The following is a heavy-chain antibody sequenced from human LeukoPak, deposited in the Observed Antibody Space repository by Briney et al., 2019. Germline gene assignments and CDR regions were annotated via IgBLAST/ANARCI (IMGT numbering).Heavy chain of an antibody. CDR2: IYYTGST. Sequence: SETLSLTCAVSGGSISSSPYYWGWIRQPPGKGLEWIGSIYYTGSTHYNPSLKSRVTISLDTSKNQLSLKLSSVTAADTAVYYCARVDGYIFDYWGQGTLVTVSS. J-gene: IGHJ4*02. CDR1: GGSISSSPYY. CDR3: ARVDGYIFDY. V-gene: IGHV4-39*07. D-gene: IGHD3-22*01.